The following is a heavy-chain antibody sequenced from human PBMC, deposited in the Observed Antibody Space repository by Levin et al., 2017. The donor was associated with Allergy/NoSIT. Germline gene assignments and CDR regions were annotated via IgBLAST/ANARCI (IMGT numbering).Heavy chain of an antibody. CDR2: ISAVSTYI. CDR1: GFTFSSYS. J-gene: IGHJ5*02. V-gene: IGHV3-21*01. D-gene: IGHD4-17*01. CDR3: ARHRDGDFFKWLYP. Sequence: GGSLRLSCAASGFTFSSYSMTWVRQAPGKALEWVSSISAVSTYIYYADSVKGRFTISRDNAKNSLYLQMDSLRAEDTAVYYCARHRDGDFFKWLYPWGQRTLVTVSS.